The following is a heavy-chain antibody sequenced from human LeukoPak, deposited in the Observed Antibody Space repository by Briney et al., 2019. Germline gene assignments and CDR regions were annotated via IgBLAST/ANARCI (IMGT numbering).Heavy chain of an antibody. CDR3: ARAIQLWSPFDY. Sequence: GSSVEVSCKASGGTFSSYAISWVRQAPGQGLEWMGGIIPIFGTANYAQKFQGRVTITADESTSTAYMELSSLRSEDTAVYYCARAIQLWSPFDYWGQGTLVTVSS. V-gene: IGHV1-69*01. J-gene: IGHJ4*02. D-gene: IGHD5-18*01. CDR1: GGTFSSYA. CDR2: IIPIFGTA.